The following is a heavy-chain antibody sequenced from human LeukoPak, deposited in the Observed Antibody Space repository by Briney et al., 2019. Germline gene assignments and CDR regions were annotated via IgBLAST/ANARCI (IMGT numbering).Heavy chain of an antibody. CDR1: GFTSNNHD. Sequence: PGGSLRLSCVASGFTSNNHDMSWVRQAPGKGLEWVSGISGNGGITYYADSAKGRFTISRDNSDDTLYLQMNSLRADDTGVYYCALASRSGWRGVFDSWGQGILVTVSS. CDR3: ALASRSGWRGVFDS. CDR2: ISGNGGIT. V-gene: IGHV3-23*01. J-gene: IGHJ4*02. D-gene: IGHD6-19*01.